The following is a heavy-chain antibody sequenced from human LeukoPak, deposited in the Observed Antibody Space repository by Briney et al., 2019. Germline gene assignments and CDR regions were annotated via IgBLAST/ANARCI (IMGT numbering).Heavy chain of an antibody. CDR3: ARGFCTDGVCYTFDP. D-gene: IGHD2-8*01. CDR2: ISASGTLT. J-gene: IGHJ5*02. Sequence: PGGSLRLSCAASGFTFSSYEMNWVRQAPGKGLEWISYISASGTLTHYADSMEGRFTISRDNTKNSLYLQMNSLRAEDTAVYYCARGFCTDGVCYTFDPWGKGTLVTVSS. CDR1: GFTFSSYE. V-gene: IGHV3-48*03.